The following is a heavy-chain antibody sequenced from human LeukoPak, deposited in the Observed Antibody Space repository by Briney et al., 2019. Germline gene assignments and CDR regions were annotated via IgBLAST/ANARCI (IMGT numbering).Heavy chain of an antibody. Sequence: GGSLRLSCAASGFTFSSYSMNWVRQAPGKGLEWVSSIRSTVGYIHYADSAKGRFIISRDSAKNTLYLQMNSLRAEDTAVYYCAGAVCTGGSCYTFSSWGQGALVTVSS. CDR1: GFTFSSYS. V-gene: IGHV3-21*01. D-gene: IGHD2-15*01. J-gene: IGHJ5*02. CDR2: IRSTVGYI. CDR3: AGAVCTGGSCYTFSS.